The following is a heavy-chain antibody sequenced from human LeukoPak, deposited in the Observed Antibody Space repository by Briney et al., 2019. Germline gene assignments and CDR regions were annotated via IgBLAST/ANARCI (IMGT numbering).Heavy chain of an antibody. CDR1: GGSVRDNY. CDR2: VYTGGSA. D-gene: IGHD1-26*01. Sequence: SETLSLTCTVSGGSVRDNYWSWIRQPPGKGLEWIGRVYTGGSANYNSSLKSRVALSLDTSKNQFSMNLSSVSAADTAVYFCARGSSFSGFDYWGQGALVTVSS. CDR3: ARGSSFSGFDY. V-gene: IGHV4-4*07. J-gene: IGHJ4*02.